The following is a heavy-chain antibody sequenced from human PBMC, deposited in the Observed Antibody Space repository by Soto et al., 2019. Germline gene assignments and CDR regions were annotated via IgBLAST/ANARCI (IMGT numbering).Heavy chain of an antibody. CDR3: ARDLKKYYDSSGYYGV. V-gene: IGHV4-30-4*01. Sequence: SETLSLTCTVSGGSISSGDYYWSWIRQPPGKGLEWIGYIYYSGSTYYNPSLKSRVTISVDTSKNQFSLKLSSVTAADTAVYYCARDLKKYYDSSGYYGVWGQGTLVTVSS. J-gene: IGHJ4*02. D-gene: IGHD3-22*01. CDR1: GGSISSGDYY. CDR2: IYYSGST.